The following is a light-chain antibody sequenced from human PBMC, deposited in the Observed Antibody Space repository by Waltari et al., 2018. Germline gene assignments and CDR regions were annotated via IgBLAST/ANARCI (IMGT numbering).Light chain of an antibody. J-gene: IGLJ3*02. CDR1: SSAVGAHNY. CDR2: DVT. CDR3: ASHTSRTTWV. Sequence: QSALTQPASVSGTPGQSTTISCAGTSSAVGAHNYLCWYQQHPGKAPKLMIYDVTKRPSVVSNRFSGSKSGNTAALTISGLQAEDEADYYCASHTSRTTWVFGGGTKVTVL. V-gene: IGLV2-14*01.